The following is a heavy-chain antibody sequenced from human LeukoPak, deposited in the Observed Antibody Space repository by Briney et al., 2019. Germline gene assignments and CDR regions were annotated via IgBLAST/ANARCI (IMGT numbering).Heavy chain of an antibody. V-gene: IGHV3-21*01. CDR1: GFTFSSYS. J-gene: IGHJ5*02. CDR3: ARSRGSSGWYRWFDP. Sequence: GSLRLSCAASGFTFSSYSMNWVRQAPGKGLEWVSSISSSSSYIYYADSVKGRFTISGDNAKNSLYLQMNSLRAEDTAVYYCARSRGSSGWYRWFDPWGQGTLVTVSS. D-gene: IGHD6-19*01. CDR2: ISSSSSYI.